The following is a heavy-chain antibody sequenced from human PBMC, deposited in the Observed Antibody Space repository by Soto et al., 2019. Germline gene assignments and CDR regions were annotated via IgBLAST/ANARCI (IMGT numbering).Heavy chain of an antibody. CDR1: GYTFTSYY. CDR2: INPSGGST. CDR3: ARDHEILVLTYYYSYGMDV. V-gene: IGHV1-46*01. Sequence: ASVKVSCKASGYTFTSYYMHWVRQAPGQGLEWMGIINPSGGSTSYAQKFQGRVTMTRDTSTSTVYMELSSLRSEDTAVYYCARDHEILVLTYYYSYGMDVWGQGTTVTVSS. D-gene: IGHD3-9*01. J-gene: IGHJ6*02.